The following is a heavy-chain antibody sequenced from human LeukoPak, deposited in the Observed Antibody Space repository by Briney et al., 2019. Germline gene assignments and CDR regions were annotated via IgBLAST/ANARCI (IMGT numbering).Heavy chain of an antibody. CDR1: GFTFNSYW. Sequence: GGTLRLSCAASGFTFNSYWMTWVRQAPGKGLEWISYISSNKGSIYYADSVRSRFTVSRDNAKNSLFLQMNSLRVEDTAVYYCARGVASGWGQGTLVTVSS. CDR2: ISSNKGSI. J-gene: IGHJ4*02. V-gene: IGHV3-48*04. D-gene: IGHD2-15*01. CDR3: ARGVASG.